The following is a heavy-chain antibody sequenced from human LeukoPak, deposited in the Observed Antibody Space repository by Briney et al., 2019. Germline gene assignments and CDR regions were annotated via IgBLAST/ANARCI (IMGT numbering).Heavy chain of an antibody. Sequence: ASVKVSCKASGYTFTVYFIHWVRQAPGQGLEWMGWISPNSGDTGYAQKFQGRVTMTNDTSGSTAYMELSRLRSDDTAVYYCARGLEDYYDSSGYWFDPWGQGTLVTVSS. J-gene: IGHJ5*02. CDR1: GYTFTVYF. V-gene: IGHV1-2*02. CDR2: ISPNSGDT. CDR3: ARGLEDYYDSSGYWFDP. D-gene: IGHD3-22*01.